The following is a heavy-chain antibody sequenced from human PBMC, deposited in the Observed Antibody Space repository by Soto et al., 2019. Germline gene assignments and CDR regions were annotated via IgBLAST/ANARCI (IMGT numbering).Heavy chain of an antibody. D-gene: IGHD3-3*01. CDR1: GYSFTSYW. V-gene: IGHV5-51*01. CDR2: IYPGDSDT. J-gene: IGHJ6*03. CDR3: VRHVKDFWSGWDPYYYYYYMDV. Sequence: PGESLKISCKGSGYSFTSYWIGWVRQMPGKGLEWIRIIYPGDSDTRYSPSFQGQVTISADKSISTSYLQWSSLKASDTAMYYCVRHVKDFWSGWDPYYYYYYMDVWGKGTTVTVSS.